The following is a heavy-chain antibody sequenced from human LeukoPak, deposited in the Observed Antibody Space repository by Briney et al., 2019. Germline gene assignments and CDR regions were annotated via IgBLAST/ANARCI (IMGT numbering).Heavy chain of an antibody. CDR1: GGSFSGYY. Sequence: SETLSLTCAVYGGSFSGYYWSWIRQPPGKGLEWIGEINHSGSTNYNPSLKSRVTMSVDTSKNQFSLKLSSVTAADTAVYYCARDGDLNWFDPWGQGTLVTVSS. D-gene: IGHD3-10*01. CDR3: ARDGDLNWFDP. V-gene: IGHV4-34*01. J-gene: IGHJ5*02. CDR2: INHSGST.